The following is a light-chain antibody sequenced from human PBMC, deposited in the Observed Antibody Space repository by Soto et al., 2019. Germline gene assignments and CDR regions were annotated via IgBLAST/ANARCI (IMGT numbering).Light chain of an antibody. CDR2: GAS. Sequence: EIVLTQSPGTLSLSPGERATLSCRASQSVSSSYLAWYQQKPGQAPRLLIYGASSRATGIQDRFSGRGSGTDFTLTISRLGPEDFAVYYCQQYGSSPRTFGQWTKLEIK. J-gene: IGKJ2*02. CDR1: QSVSSSY. CDR3: QQYGSSPRT. V-gene: IGKV3-20*01.